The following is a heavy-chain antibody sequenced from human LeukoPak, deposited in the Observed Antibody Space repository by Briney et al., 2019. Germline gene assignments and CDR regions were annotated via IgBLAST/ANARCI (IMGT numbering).Heavy chain of an antibody. Sequence: PGGSLRLSCAASGFTFSSYSMNWVRQAPGKGLEWVSSISSSSSYIYYADSVKGRFTISRDNAKNSLYLQMNSLRAEDTAVYYCARDPLLWFGELLDGYFDYWGQGTLVTVSS. V-gene: IGHV3-21*01. D-gene: IGHD3-10*01. J-gene: IGHJ4*02. CDR1: GFTFSSYS. CDR3: ARDPLLWFGELLDGYFDY. CDR2: ISSSSSYI.